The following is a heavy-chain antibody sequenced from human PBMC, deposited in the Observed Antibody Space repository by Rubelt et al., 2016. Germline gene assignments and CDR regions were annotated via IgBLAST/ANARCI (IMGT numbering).Heavy chain of an antibody. CDR1: GYTFTGYY. CDR2: INPNSGGT. CDR3: ARENWNYGIVDY. V-gene: IGHV1-2*02. Sequence: GYTFTGYYMHWVRQAPGQGLEWMGWINPNSGGTNYAQKFQGRVTMTRDTSISTAYMELSRLRSDDTAVYYCARENWNYGIVDYWGQGTLVTVSS. J-gene: IGHJ4*02. D-gene: IGHD1-7*01.